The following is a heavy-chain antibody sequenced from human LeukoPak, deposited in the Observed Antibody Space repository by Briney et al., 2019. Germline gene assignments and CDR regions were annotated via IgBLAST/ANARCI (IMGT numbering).Heavy chain of an antibody. V-gene: IGHV4-59*08. D-gene: IGHD3-22*01. CDR1: GGSISSYY. Sequence: PSETLSLTCIVSGGSISSYYWSWIRQPPGKGLEWIGYIYYSGSTNYNPSLKSRVTISVDTSKNQFSLKLRTVTAADTAVYYCARLPFYDSSGYYPFDYWGQGTLVTVSS. CDR2: IYYSGST. J-gene: IGHJ4*02. CDR3: ARLPFYDSSGYYPFDY.